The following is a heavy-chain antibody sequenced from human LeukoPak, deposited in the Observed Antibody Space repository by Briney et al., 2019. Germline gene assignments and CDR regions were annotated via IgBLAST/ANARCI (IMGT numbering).Heavy chain of an antibody. CDR2: ISGSGGST. CDR3: ARGKRSSGSKKYYFDY. J-gene: IGHJ4*02. CDR1: GFTFSSYG. Sequence: GGSLRLSCAASGFTFSSYGMSWVRQAPGKGLEWVSAISGSGGSTYYADSVKGRFTISRDNSKNSLYLQLNSLRAEDTAVYYCARGKRSSGSKKYYFDYWGQGTLVTVSS. V-gene: IGHV3-23*01. D-gene: IGHD6-19*01.